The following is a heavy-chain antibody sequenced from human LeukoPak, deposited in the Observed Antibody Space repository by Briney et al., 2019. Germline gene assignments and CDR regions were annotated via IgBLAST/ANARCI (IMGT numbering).Heavy chain of an antibody. CDR3: ARDRGSSWYGGPYFDY. Sequence: GRSLRLSCAASGFTFSTYGMHWVRQAPGKGLEWVAVIWYDGRNKYYADSVKGRFTISRDNSKNTLDLQMNSLRAEDTAVYYCARDRGSSWYGGPYFDYWGQGTLVTVSS. CDR2: IWYDGRNK. J-gene: IGHJ4*02. CDR1: GFTFSTYG. D-gene: IGHD6-13*01. V-gene: IGHV3-33*01.